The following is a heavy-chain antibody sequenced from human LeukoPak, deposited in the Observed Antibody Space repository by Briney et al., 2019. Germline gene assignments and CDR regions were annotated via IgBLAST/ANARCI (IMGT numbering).Heavy chain of an antibody. CDR3: ASLGSGWDYYYYYMDV. J-gene: IGHJ6*03. Sequence: PGGSLRLSCAASGFTFSSYSMNWVRQAPGKGLEWVSSISSSSSYIYYADSVKGRFTISRDNAQNSLYLQMNSLRAEDTAVYHCASLGSGWDYYYYYMDVWGKGTTVTVSS. CDR2: ISSSSSYI. V-gene: IGHV3-21*01. D-gene: IGHD6-19*01. CDR1: GFTFSSYS.